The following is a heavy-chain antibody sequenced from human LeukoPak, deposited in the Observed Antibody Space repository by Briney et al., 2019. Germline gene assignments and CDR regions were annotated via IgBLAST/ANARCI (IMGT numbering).Heavy chain of an antibody. V-gene: IGHV1-46*01. D-gene: IGHD6-19*01. CDR2: INPSGGST. Sequence: ASVKVSCKASGYTFTSYYMHWVRQAPGQGLEWMGIINPSGGSTSYAQKFQGRVTMTRDTSITTAYMELSRLKSDDTAVYFCARDGSYSSAWDFDYWAREPWSPSPQ. CDR3: ARDGSYSSAWDFDY. CDR1: GYTFTSYY. J-gene: IGHJ4*02.